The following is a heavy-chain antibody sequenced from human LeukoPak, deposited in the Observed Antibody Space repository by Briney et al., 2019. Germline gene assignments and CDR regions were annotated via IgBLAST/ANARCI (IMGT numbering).Heavy chain of an antibody. D-gene: IGHD6-19*01. CDR2: IRYDGTNK. J-gene: IGHJ6*03. CDR3: ARRSSSGWYPDYYYYYMDV. CDR1: EFTFSNYG. Sequence: GGSLRLSCAASEFTFSNYGMHWARQAPGKGLEWVAFIRYDGTNKYYADSVKGRFTISRDNSKNTLYLKMNSLRGEDTAVYYCARRSSSGWYPDYYYYYMDVWGKGTTVTISS. V-gene: IGHV3-30*02.